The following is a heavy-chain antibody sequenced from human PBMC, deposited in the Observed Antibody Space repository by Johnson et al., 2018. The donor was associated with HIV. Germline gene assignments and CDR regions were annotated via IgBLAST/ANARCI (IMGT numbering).Heavy chain of an antibody. V-gene: IGHV3-11*04. J-gene: IGHJ3*02. CDR2: ISSSGETR. CDR3: ALNWGAEGAFDI. D-gene: IGHD7-27*01. CDR1: GFSFGDYY. Sequence: QMQLVESGGGLVKPGGSLRLSCAASGFSFGDYYMSWIRQSPGTGLEWFAYISSSGETRYYADSVKGRFTISRDNAKNSLYLQMNSLRAEDTAVYYCALNWGAEGAFDIWGQGTMVTVSS.